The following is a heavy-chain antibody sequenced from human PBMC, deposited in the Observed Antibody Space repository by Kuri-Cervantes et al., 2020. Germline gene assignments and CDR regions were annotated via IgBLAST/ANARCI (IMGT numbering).Heavy chain of an antibody. V-gene: IGHV3-7*01. CDR1: GFTFSSYA. J-gene: IGHJ3*02. CDR2: IKTDGSEK. CDR3: ATIKVRDDSFDI. Sequence: GESLKISCAASGFTFSSYAMSWVRQAPGKGLEWVANIKTDGSEKNYVDSVKGRFTISRDNAKNSLYLQMNSLRAEDTAVYYCATIKVRDDSFDIWGQGTMVTVSS. D-gene: IGHD3-9*01.